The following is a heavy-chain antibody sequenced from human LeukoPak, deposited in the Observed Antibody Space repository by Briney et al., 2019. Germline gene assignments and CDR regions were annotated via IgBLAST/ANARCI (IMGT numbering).Heavy chain of an antibody. CDR1: GYTFTNFD. J-gene: IGHJ3*02. D-gene: IGHD4-11*01. CDR3: VRIDYSNAFDI. Sequence: ASVKLSCKASGYTFTNFDINWVRQATGQGLEWMGWMNPKTGNTGSAQKLQGRVTITGNTSISTAYMELSSLRSEDTAVYYCVRIDYSNAFDIWGQGTMVTVSS. CDR2: MNPKTGNT. V-gene: IGHV1-8*01.